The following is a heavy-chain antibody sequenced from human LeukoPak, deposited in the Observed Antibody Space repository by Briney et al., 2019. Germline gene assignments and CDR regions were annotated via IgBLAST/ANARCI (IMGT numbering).Heavy chain of an antibody. V-gene: IGHV1-24*01. J-gene: IGHJ4*02. Sequence: ASVKVSCKVSGYTLTELSMHWVRQAPGKGLEWMGGFDPEDGETIYAQKFQGRVTMTEDTSTDTAYMELSSLRSEDTAVYYCATADIYRGYCSSTSCSYFDYWGQGTLVTVSS. CDR3: ATADIYRGYCSSTSCSYFDY. CDR2: FDPEDGET. D-gene: IGHD2-2*01. CDR1: GYTLTELS.